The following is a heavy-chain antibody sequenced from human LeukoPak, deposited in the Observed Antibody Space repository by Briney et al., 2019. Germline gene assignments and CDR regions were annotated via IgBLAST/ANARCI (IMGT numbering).Heavy chain of an antibody. CDR2: IYPGGNT. D-gene: IGHD1-26*01. CDR3: ARVALSGSYHGEFDY. V-gene: IGHV3-53*01. J-gene: IGHJ4*02. Sequence: GGPLRLSCAASAFIVSSNYMSWVRQAPGKGLEWVSVIYPGGNTYYADSAKGRFTISRDNSKNTLYLQMNSLRAEDTAVYYCARVALSGSYHGEFDYWGQGTLVTVSS. CDR1: AFIVSSNY.